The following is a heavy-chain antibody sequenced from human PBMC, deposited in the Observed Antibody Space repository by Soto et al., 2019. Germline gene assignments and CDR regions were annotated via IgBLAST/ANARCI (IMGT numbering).Heavy chain of an antibody. V-gene: IGHV4-4*07. Sequence: QVQLQESGPGLVKPSETLSLTCTVSGGSISSYYWSWIRQPAGKGLEWIGRIYTSGSTNYNPSLKSRVTMSVDTSKNQLSLKLSSVTAADTAVYYCASLYYDYVWGSSPVRVDNWGQGTLVTVSS. CDR3: ASLYYDYVWGSSPVRVDN. CDR2: IYTSGST. J-gene: IGHJ4*02. D-gene: IGHD3-16*01. CDR1: GGSISSYY.